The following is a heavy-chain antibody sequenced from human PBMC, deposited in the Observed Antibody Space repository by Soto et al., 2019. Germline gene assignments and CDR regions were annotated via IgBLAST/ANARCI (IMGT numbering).Heavy chain of an antibody. CDR1: GYTFSSYA. J-gene: IGHJ4*02. CDR2: ISSGSDNT. CDR3: ARDEGVASGN. Sequence: QVQLVQSGAEVKKPGASVKVSCKASGYTFSSYAMHWVRQAPGQKLEWMGWISSGSDNTKYSQKFQDRVTITRDTSASTAYMELSSLTFEDTAVHYCARDEGVASGNWGQGTLVTVSS. D-gene: IGHD2-15*01. V-gene: IGHV1-3*04.